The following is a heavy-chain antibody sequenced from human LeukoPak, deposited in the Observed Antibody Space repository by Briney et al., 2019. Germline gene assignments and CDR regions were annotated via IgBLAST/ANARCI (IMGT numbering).Heavy chain of an antibody. Sequence: PSETLSLTCAVYGGSLSGYYWSWIRQPPGKGLEWIGEINHSGSTNYNPSLKSRVTISVDTSKNQFSLKLSSVTAADTAVYYCAGGVAAQAQDWFDPWGQGTLVTVSS. CDR2: INHSGST. V-gene: IGHV4-34*01. CDR3: AGGVAAQAQDWFDP. D-gene: IGHD6-6*01. CDR1: GGSLSGYY. J-gene: IGHJ5*02.